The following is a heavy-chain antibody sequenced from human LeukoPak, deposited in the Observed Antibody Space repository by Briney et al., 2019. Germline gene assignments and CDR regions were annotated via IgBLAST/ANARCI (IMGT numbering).Heavy chain of an antibody. CDR3: ARSPTSWYFDY. J-gene: IGHJ4*02. CDR1: GFTFSIFG. V-gene: IGHV3-23*01. CDR2: ISGSGGST. Sequence: GGTLRLSCAASGFTFSIFGMSWVRQAPGKGLEWVSGISGSGGSTYYADSVKGRFTISRDNSKNTLYLQMNSLRPEDTSVYFCARSPTSWYFDYWGQGTLVTVSS. D-gene: IGHD2-2*01.